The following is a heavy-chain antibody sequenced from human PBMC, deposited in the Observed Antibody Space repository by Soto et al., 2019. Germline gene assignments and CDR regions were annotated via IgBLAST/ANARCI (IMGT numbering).Heavy chain of an antibody. V-gene: IGHV3-23*01. D-gene: IGHD6-19*01. J-gene: IGHJ4*02. CDR1: GFTFSSYA. CDR3: AKTDKFNPQSSGWAHRFDY. Sequence: EVQLLESGGGLVQPGGSLRLSCAASGFTFSSYAMTWVHQAPGKGLEWVSTISRSGDSTYYRDSVKGRFTISRDNSKNTVYLQMNSLRAEDTAGYYCAKTDKFNPQSSGWAHRFDYWGQGTLVTVSS. CDR2: ISRSGDST.